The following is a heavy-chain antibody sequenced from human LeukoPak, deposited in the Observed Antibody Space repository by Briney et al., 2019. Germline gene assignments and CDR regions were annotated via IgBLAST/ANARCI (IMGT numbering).Heavy chain of an antibody. Sequence: ASVKVSCKASGYTFTIYAMNWVRQAPGQGLEWMGWINTNTGNPTYAQGFTGRFVFSLDTSVSTAYLQISSLKAEDTAVYYCARATVLRYFDWLVGSNPYYFDYWGQGTLVTVSS. CDR2: INTNTGNP. CDR3: ARATVLRYFDWLVGSNPYYFDY. J-gene: IGHJ4*02. CDR1: GYTFTIYA. D-gene: IGHD3-9*01. V-gene: IGHV7-4-1*02.